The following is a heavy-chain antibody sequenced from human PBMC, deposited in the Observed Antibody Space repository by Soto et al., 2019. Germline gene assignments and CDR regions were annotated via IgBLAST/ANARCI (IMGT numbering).Heavy chain of an antibody. CDR1: GGSISSGGYS. J-gene: IGHJ2*01. CDR3: ARDLIAVAGPWYFDL. V-gene: IGHV4-30-2*01. CDR2: IYHSGST. Sequence: QLQLQESGSGLVKPSQTLSLTCAVSGGSISSGGYSWSWIRQPPGKGLEWIGYIYHSGSTYYNPSLRSRVTRSVDRSKNQFSLKLSSVTAADTAVYYCARDLIAVAGPWYFDLWGRGTLVTVSS. D-gene: IGHD6-19*01.